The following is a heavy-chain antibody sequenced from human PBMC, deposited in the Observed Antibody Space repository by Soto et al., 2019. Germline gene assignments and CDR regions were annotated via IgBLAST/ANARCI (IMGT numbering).Heavy chain of an antibody. J-gene: IGHJ5*01. V-gene: IGHV4-4*02. CDR3: ARVRQGCSANNCYFDP. D-gene: IGHD1-1*01. CDR1: GGSDRAPDR. CDR2: VHISGHS. Sequence: PSGTLCPTFTLSGGSDRAPDRWNWIRQSPEKGLEWIAEVHISGHSNYNPSLRSRVSVSIDSSKNQFYLNLNSVTAADTAIYYCARVRQGCSANNCYFDPWGQGTQVTVSS.